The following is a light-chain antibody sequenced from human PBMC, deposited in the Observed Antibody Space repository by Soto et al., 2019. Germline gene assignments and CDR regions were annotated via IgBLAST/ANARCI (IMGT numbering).Light chain of an antibody. Sequence: QAVVTQSPSASASLGASVNLTCTLSSEHSNYAIAWHQQLPEKGPRYLMKVNSDGSHTKGDGIPDRFSGSSSGAERYLTISSLQSEDEADYYCQTWGTGIQVFGGGTKVTVL. CDR2: VNSDGSH. V-gene: IGLV4-69*01. CDR1: SEHSNYA. J-gene: IGLJ3*02. CDR3: QTWGTGIQV.